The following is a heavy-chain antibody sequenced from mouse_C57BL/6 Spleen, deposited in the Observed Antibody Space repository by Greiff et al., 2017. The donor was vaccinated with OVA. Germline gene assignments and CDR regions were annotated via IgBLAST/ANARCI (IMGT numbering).Heavy chain of an antibody. CDR2: INPGSGGT. D-gene: IGHD4-1*01. J-gene: IGHJ4*01. Sequence: QVQLKESGAELVRPGTSVKVSCKASGYAFTNYLIEWVKQRPGQGLEWIGVINPGSGGTNYNEKFKGKATLTADKSSSTAYMQLSSLTSEDSAVYFCARGAGTGNYAMDYWGQGTSVTVSS. CDR3: ARGAGTGNYAMDY. V-gene: IGHV1-54*01. CDR1: GYAFTNYL.